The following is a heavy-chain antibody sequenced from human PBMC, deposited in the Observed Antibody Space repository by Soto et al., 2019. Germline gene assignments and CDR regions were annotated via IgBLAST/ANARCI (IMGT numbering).Heavy chain of an antibody. D-gene: IGHD2-15*01. CDR3: ASGGDYSPPYV. V-gene: IGHV4-39*01. CDR2: IYYSGRT. Sequence: SETLSLTCTVSGGSMSSSSDYWGWIRQPPGKGLEWIGSIYYSGRTYYNPSLKSRVTISVDTSKNQFSLKLRSVTAADTAVYYCASGGDYSPPYVWGQGTTVTVSS. CDR1: GGSMSSSSDY. J-gene: IGHJ6*02.